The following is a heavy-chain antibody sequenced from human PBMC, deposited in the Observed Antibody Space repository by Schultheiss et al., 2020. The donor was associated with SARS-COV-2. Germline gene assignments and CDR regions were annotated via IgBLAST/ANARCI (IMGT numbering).Heavy chain of an antibody. CDR1: GLTFRSYD. CDR2: ISSGSTTI. Sequence: GGSLRLSCAASGLTFRSYDFNWVRLAPGKGLEWVSYISSGSTTINYADSVKGRFTISRDNAKNSVYLQMNSLRAEDAAVYYCARQSYFDTRGYYFDYWGQGTLVTVSS. D-gene: IGHD3-22*01. J-gene: IGHJ4*02. V-gene: IGHV3-48*04. CDR3: ARQSYFDTRGYYFDY.